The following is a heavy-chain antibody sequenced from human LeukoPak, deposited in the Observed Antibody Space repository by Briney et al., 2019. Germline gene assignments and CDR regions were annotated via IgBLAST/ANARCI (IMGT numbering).Heavy chain of an antibody. CDR3: ARDHSVTTGWFDP. J-gene: IGHJ5*02. CDR2: IYTSGST. Sequence: SETLSLTCTVSGGSISSYYWSWIRHPPGKGLEWIGRIYTSGSTNYNPSLKSRVTMSVDTSKNQFSLKLSSVTDADTAAYNCARDHSVTTGWFDPWGQGTLVTVSS. D-gene: IGHD1/OR15-1a*01. CDR1: GGSISSYY. V-gene: IGHV4-4*07.